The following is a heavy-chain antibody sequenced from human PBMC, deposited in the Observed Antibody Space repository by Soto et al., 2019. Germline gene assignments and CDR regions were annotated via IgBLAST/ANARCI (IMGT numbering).Heavy chain of an antibody. J-gene: IGHJ6*02. CDR1: GYTFTSYG. V-gene: IGHV1-18*01. D-gene: IGHD2-15*01. Sequence: ASVKVSCKASGYTFTSYGISWVRQAPGQGLEWMGWISAYNGNTNYAQKLQGRVTMTTDTSTSTAYMDLRTMRYHDTAVYYCARELDCSGGSCYHSALTLYYYSGMDVWRQGNTVTVSS. CDR2: ISAYNGNT. CDR3: ARELDCSGGSCYHSALTLYYYSGMDV.